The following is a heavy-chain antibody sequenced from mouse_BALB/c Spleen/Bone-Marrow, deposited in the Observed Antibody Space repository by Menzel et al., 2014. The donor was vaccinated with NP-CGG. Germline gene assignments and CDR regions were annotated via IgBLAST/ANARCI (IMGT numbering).Heavy chain of an antibody. CDR3: ARSNYYGSKDS. CDR1: GYTFTSYW. J-gene: IGHJ2*01. Sequence: VQLQQSGAELAKPGASVKMSCKASGYTFTSYWMHWVKQRPGQGLEWIGYINPSTGYTEYNQKFKDKATLTADKSSSTAYMQLSSLTSEDSAVYYCARSNYYGSKDSWGQGTTLTVSS. V-gene: IGHV1-7*01. D-gene: IGHD1-1*01. CDR2: INPSTGYT.